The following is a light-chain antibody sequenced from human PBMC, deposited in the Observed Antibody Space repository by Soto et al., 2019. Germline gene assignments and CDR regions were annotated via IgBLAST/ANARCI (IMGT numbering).Light chain of an antibody. CDR2: EVN. CDR1: SNDVGAYNY. V-gene: IGLV2-8*01. CDR3: SSFAVSNSFV. J-gene: IGLJ1*01. Sequence: QSVVTQPPSASGSPGQSVTISCTGTSNDVGAYNYVSWYQQHPGKAPKVMIYEVNKRPSGVPDRFSGSKSGNTASLTVSGLQAEDEADYYCSSFAVSNSFVFGTGTKVTVL.